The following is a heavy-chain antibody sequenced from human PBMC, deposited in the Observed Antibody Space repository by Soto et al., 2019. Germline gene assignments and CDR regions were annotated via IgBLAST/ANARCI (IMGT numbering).Heavy chain of an antibody. Sequence: SETLSLTCTVSGGSISSYYWSWIRQPPGKGLEWIGYIYYSGSTNYNPSLKSRVTISVDTSKNQFSLKLSSVTAADTAVYYCAETYSSSYYYYGMDVRGQGTTVTVSS. CDR2: IYYSGST. CDR3: AETYSSSYYYYGMDV. V-gene: IGHV4-59*01. J-gene: IGHJ6*02. D-gene: IGHD6-13*01. CDR1: GGSISSYY.